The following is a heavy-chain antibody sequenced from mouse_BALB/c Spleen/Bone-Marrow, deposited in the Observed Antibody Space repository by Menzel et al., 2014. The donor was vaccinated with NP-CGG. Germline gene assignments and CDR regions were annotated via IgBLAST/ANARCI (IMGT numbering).Heavy chain of an antibody. CDR1: GFTFSTYG. V-gene: IGHV5-6*01. J-gene: IGHJ1*01. CDR3: ASPPNYRDPLRYFDV. CDR2: ISSGGSYT. D-gene: IGHD2-12*01. Sequence: EVKLVESGGDLVKPGGSLKLSCAASGFTFSTYGMSWVRQTPDKRLEWVATISSGGSYTYYPDSVKGRFTISRDNAKNTPYLQKGSLKSEDTAMYFCASPPNYRDPLRYFDVWGAGTTVTASS.